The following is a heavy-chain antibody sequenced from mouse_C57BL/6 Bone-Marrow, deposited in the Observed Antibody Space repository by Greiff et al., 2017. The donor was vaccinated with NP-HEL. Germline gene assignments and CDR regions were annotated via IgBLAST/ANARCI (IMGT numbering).Heavy chain of an antibody. V-gene: IGHV1-26*01. Sequence: EVQLQQSGPELVKPGASVKISCKASGYTFTDYYMNWVKQSHGKSLEWIGDINPNNGGTSYNQKFKGKATLTVAKSSSAAYMELRSLTSEYSAVYYCAKEAKVYYYGSRQYYAMDYWGQGTTVTVTS. CDR2: INPNNGGT. J-gene: IGHJ4*01. CDR1: GYTFTDYY. CDR3: AKEAKVYYYGSRQYYAMDY. D-gene: IGHD1-1*01.